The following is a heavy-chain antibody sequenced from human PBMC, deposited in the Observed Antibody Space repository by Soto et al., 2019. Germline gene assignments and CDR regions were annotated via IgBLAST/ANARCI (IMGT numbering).Heavy chain of an antibody. CDR1: GGTISSYA. V-gene: IGHV1-69*01. CDR2: IIPALGTE. CDR3: ARGTGTFSGTSAAAKFDY. J-gene: IGHJ4*02. Sequence: QLQVVQSGPEVRKPGSSVKVSCKASGGTISSYAISWVRQAPGQGLEWLGGIIPALGTENYAQKFQGRATITADESTNTAYMELSSLKSEDTAIYFCARGTGTFSGTSAAAKFDYWGQGTLVTVSP. D-gene: IGHD2-2*01.